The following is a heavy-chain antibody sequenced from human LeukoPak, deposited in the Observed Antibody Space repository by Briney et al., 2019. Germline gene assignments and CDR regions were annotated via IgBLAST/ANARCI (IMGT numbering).Heavy chain of an antibody. D-gene: IGHD3-22*01. CDR1: GGSISSYY. Sequence: PSETLSLTCTVSGGSISSYYWSWIRQPPGKGPEWIGYIYYSGSTNYNPSLKSRVTISVDTSKNQFSLKLSSVTAADTAVYYCARLSRSGYLDYWGQGTLVTVSS. V-gene: IGHV4-59*01. J-gene: IGHJ4*02. CDR3: ARLSRSGYLDY. CDR2: IYYSGST.